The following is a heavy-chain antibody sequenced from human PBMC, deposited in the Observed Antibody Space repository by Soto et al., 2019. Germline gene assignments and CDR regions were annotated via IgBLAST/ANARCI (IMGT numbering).Heavy chain of an antibody. CDR2: ISPYNGKT. V-gene: IGHV1-18*04. CDR1: GYTFTNYG. Sequence: GASVKVSCKASGYTFTNYGITWLRQAPGQGLEWMGWISPYNGKTKYARKLQGRFTMTTDTFTGTAFMDLTSLRSDDTAVYYCARSRRDYNYYYAMDVWGQGTTVTVSS. CDR3: ARSRRDYNYYYAMDV. J-gene: IGHJ6*02.